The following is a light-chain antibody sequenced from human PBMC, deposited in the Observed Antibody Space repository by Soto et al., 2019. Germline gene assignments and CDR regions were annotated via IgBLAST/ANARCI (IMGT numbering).Light chain of an antibody. J-gene: IGLJ2*01. Sequence: QAVVTQEPSLTVSPGGQATLTVASRLGAVTSGHYPYWFQQKPGQAPRTLIYDTSNKHSWTPARFSGSLLGGKAALTLSGAQPEDEAEYYCLLSYSGDVVFGGGTKLTVL. CDR3: LLSYSGDVV. CDR1: LGAVTSGHY. CDR2: DTS. V-gene: IGLV7-46*01.